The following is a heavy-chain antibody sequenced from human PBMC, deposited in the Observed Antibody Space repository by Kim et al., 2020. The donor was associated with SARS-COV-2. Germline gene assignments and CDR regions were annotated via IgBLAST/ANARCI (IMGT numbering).Heavy chain of an antibody. J-gene: IGHJ5*02. D-gene: IGHD3-22*01. V-gene: IGHV1-69*01. CDR3: ARKAHSSGYLEALDP. Sequence: QKFQGRVTITADESTSTAYMGLSSLRSEDTAVYYCARKAHSSGYLEALDPWGQGTLVTVSS.